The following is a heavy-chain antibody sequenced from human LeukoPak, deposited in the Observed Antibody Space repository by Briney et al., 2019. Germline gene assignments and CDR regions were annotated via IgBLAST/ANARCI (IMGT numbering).Heavy chain of an antibody. D-gene: IGHD4-17*01. CDR2: ISGSGGST. CDR1: GFTFSRYA. V-gene: IGHV3-23*01. J-gene: IGHJ4*02. CDR3: AKTRYGDYVYDY. Sequence: GGSLRLSCAASGFTFSRYAMSWVRQAPGKGLEWVSAISGSGGSTYYADSVKGRFTISRDNSKSTLYLQMNSLRAEDTAVYYCAKTRYGDYVYDYWGQGTLVTVSS.